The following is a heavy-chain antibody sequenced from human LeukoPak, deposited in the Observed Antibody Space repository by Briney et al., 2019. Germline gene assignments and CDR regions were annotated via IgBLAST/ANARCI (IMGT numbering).Heavy chain of an antibody. J-gene: IGHJ4*02. Sequence: ASVKVSCKASGYTFTSYGISWVRQAPGQGLEWMGWISAYNGNTNYAQKLQGRATMTTDTSTSTVYMELRSLRSDDTAVYYCAREGDWEDYYDSSGYPTQIDYWGQGTLVTVSS. V-gene: IGHV1-18*01. CDR2: ISAYNGNT. CDR1: GYTFTSYG. D-gene: IGHD3-22*01. CDR3: AREGDWEDYYDSSGYPTQIDY.